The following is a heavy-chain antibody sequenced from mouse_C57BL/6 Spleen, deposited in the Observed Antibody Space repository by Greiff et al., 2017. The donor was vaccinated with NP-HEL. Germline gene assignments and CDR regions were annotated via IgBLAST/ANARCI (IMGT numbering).Heavy chain of an antibody. CDR2: ISDGGSYT. Sequence: DVHLVESGGGLVKPGGSLKLSCAASGFTFSSYAMSWVRQTPEKRLEWVATISDGGSYTYYPDNVKGRFTISRDNAKNNLYLQMSHLKSEDTAMYYCARECYDGYSYAMDYWGQGTSVTVSS. D-gene: IGHD2-3*01. CDR3: ARECYDGYSYAMDY. V-gene: IGHV5-4*01. J-gene: IGHJ4*01. CDR1: GFTFSSYA.